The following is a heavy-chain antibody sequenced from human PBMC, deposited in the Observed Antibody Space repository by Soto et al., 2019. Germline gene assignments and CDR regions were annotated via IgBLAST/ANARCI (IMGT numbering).Heavy chain of an antibody. CDR2: IYYSGST. J-gene: IGHJ4*02. D-gene: IGHD6-19*01. CDR1: GGSISSGGYY. CDR3: ARGKMKGYSSGWYERPVDY. Sequence: SETLSLTCTVSGGSISSGGYYWSWIRQHPGKGLEWIGYIYYSGSTYYNPSLKSRVTISVDTSKNQFSLKLSSVTAADTAVYYGARGKMKGYSSGWYERPVDYWGQGTLVTVSS. V-gene: IGHV4-31*03.